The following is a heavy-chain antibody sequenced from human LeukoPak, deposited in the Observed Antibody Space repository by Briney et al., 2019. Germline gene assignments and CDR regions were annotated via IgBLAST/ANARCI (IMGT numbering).Heavy chain of an antibody. J-gene: IGHJ4*02. CDR1: GYTFTNSD. Sequence: ASVKVSCKASGYTFTNSDINWVRQAAGQGLEWMGWINPNSGGTNYAQKFQGRVTMTRDTSISTAYMELSRLRSDDTAVYYCARGSAGYCSSTSCYVFDYWGQGTLVTVSS. V-gene: IGHV1-2*02. CDR3: ARGSAGYCSSTSCYVFDY. D-gene: IGHD2-2*01. CDR2: INPNSGGT.